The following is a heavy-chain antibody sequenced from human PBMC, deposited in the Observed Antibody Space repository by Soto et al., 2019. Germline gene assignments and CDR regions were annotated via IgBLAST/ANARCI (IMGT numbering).Heavy chain of an antibody. V-gene: IGHV6-1*01. CDR3: ARIVGAAVDY. Sequence: SQTLSLTCAIPGDSVSSNSAAWNWIKQSPSRGLEWLGRTYYRSKWHNDYAASVKSRITINPDTSKNQFSLQLNSVTPEDTAVYYCARIVGAAVDYWGQGTLVTVSS. J-gene: IGHJ4*02. D-gene: IGHD1-26*01. CDR1: GDSVSSNSAA. CDR2: TYYRSKWHN.